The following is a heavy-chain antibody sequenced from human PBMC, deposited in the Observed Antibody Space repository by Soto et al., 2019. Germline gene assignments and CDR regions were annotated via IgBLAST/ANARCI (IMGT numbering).Heavy chain of an antibody. CDR1: GGTFSNFA. CDR2: SIPLFNVA. Sequence: QVQLVQSGPEVKKPGSSVKVSCEASGGTFSNFAVNWVRQAPGQGLEWVGGSIPLFNVAKYAQKFEGRVTIVADDSTSTAYMDLSSLRSDATAVYYCAASGMDVLGYDYKDTEGLDIWGQGTMVTDSS. V-gene: IGHV1-69*01. D-gene: IGHD4-4*01. CDR3: AASGMDVLGYDYKDTEGLDI. J-gene: IGHJ3*02.